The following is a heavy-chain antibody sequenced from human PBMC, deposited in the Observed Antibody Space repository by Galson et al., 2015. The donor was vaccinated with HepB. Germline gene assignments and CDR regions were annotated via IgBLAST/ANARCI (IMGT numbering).Heavy chain of an antibody. CDR1: GYSFTSYW. Sequence: QSGAEVKKPGESLKISCKGSGYSFTSYWIGWVRQMPGKGLEWMGIIYPGDSDTRYSPSFQGQVTISADKSISTAYLQWSSLKASDTAMYYCARPTYYYDSSGYWRHGGPLLDAFDIWGQGTMVTVSS. CDR2: IYPGDSDT. J-gene: IGHJ3*02. D-gene: IGHD3-22*01. CDR3: ARPTYYYDSSGYWRHGGPLLDAFDI. V-gene: IGHV5-51*03.